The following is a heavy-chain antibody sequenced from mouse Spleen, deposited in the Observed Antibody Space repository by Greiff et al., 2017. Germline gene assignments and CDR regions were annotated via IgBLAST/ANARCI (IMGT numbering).Heavy chain of an antibody. D-gene: IGHD4-1*01. CDR2: ISSGGSYT. J-gene: IGHJ2*01. Sequence: EVQGVESGGDLVKPGGSLKLSCAASGFTFSSYGMSWVRQTPDKRLEWVATISSGGSYTYYPDSVKGRFTISRDNAKNTLYLQMSSLKSEDTAMYYCARNWRDYFDYWGQGTTLTVSS. CDR3: ARNWRDYFDY. V-gene: IGHV5-6*01. CDR1: GFTFSSYG.